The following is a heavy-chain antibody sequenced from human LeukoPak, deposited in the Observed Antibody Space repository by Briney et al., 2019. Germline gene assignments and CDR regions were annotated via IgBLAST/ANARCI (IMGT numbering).Heavy chain of an antibody. V-gene: IGHV3-23*01. D-gene: IGHD2-2*01. CDR2: ISGSGGST. CDR3: ARYCSSTSCMGDY. CDR1: GFTFSSYG. Sequence: GGSLRLSCAASGFTFSSYGMHWVRQAPGKGLEWVSAISGSGGSTYYADSVKGRFTISRDNSKNTLYLQMNSLRAEDTAVYYCARYCSSTSCMGDYWGQGTLVTVSS. J-gene: IGHJ4*02.